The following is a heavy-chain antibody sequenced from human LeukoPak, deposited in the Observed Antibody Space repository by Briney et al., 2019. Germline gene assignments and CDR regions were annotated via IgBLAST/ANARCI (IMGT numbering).Heavy chain of an antibody. V-gene: IGHV1-18*01. CDR2: TSAYNGNT. CDR3: ARYSLGYSYGYNWFDP. J-gene: IGHJ5*02. CDR1: GGTFSSYA. Sequence: ASVKVSCKASGGTFSSYAISWVRQAPGQGLEWMGWTSAYNGNTNYAQKLQGRVTMTTDTSTSTAYMELRSLRSDDTAVYYCARYSLGYSYGYNWFDPWGQGTLVTVSS. D-gene: IGHD5-18*01.